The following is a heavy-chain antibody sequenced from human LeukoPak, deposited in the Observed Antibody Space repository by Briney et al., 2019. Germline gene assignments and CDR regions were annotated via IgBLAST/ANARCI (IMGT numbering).Heavy chain of an antibody. CDR3: VTHYGSGSYYADWFDP. CDR2: ISSNGGST. Sequence: GGSLRLSCSASGFTFSSYAMHWVRQAPWKGLEYVSAISSNGGSTYYADSVKGRFTISRDNSKNTLYLQMSSLRAEDTAVYYCVTHYGSGSYYADWFDPWGQGTLVTVSS. CDR1: GFTFSSYA. V-gene: IGHV3-64D*06. D-gene: IGHD3-10*01. J-gene: IGHJ5*02.